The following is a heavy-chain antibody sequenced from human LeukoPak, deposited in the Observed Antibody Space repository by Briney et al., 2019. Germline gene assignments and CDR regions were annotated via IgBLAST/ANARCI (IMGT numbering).Heavy chain of an antibody. CDR2: ISAYNGNT. J-gene: IGHJ4*02. CDR1: GYTFTSYG. V-gene: IGHV1-18*01. D-gene: IGHD3-16*02. Sequence: ASVKVSCKASGYTFTSYGISWVRQAPGQGLEWMGWISAYNGNTNYAQKLQGRVTMTTDTSTSTAYMELRSLRSDDTAVYYCARDPYDYVWGSYRSYFDYWGQGTLVTVSS. CDR3: ARDPYDYVWGSYRSYFDY.